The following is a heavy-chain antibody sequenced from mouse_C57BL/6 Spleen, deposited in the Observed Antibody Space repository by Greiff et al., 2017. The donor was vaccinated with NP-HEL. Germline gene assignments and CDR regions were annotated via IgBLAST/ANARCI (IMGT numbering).Heavy chain of an antibody. V-gene: IGHV1-7*01. CDR2: INPSSGYT. CDR3: ARGITTVVGYFDY. CDR1: GYNFNSYW. J-gene: IGHJ2*01. D-gene: IGHD1-1*01. Sequence: QVQLQQSGAELAKPGASVKLSCKASGYNFNSYWMHWVKQRPGQGLEWIGYINPSSGYTKYNQKFKDKATLTADKSSSTAYMRLSSLTYEDSAVYYCARGITTVVGYFDYWGQGTTLTVSS.